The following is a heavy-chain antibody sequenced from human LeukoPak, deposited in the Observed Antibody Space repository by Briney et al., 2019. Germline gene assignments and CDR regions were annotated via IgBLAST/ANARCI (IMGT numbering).Heavy chain of an antibody. D-gene: IGHD6-19*01. CDR3: ALVSSSGWYFDY. CDR1: GGSISSYY. Sequence: SETLSLTCTVSGGSISSYYWSWIRQPPGKGLEWIGYIYYSGSTNYNPSLKSRVTISVDTSKNQFSLKLSSVTTADTAVYYCALVSSSGWYFDYWGQGTLVTVSS. CDR2: IYYSGST. V-gene: IGHV4-59*01. J-gene: IGHJ4*02.